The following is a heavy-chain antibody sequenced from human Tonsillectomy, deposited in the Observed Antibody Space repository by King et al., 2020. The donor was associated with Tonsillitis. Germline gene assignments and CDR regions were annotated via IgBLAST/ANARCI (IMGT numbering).Heavy chain of an antibody. CDR1: GYSFTNYW. CDR3: TRHGDRGYGGGRELDY. J-gene: IGHJ4*02. D-gene: IGHD5-12*01. CDR2: VYPDDSDT. V-gene: IGHV5-51*01. Sequence: DVQLVESGAEVKKPGESLKISCESSGYSFTNYWIGWVRQMPGKGLEWMGMVYPDDSDTRYSPSFEGQVTISADKSISTAYLQWSSLTASDIAMYYCTRHGDRGYGGGRELDYWGQGTLVTVSS.